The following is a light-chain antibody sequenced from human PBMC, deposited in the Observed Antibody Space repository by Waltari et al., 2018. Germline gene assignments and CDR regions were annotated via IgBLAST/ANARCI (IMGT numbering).Light chain of an antibody. V-gene: IGLV2-14*03. CDR3: KSYTGTGSWV. Sequence: QSALTQPASVSGSPGQSITIFCTGTKSDVGFYNYVSWYQQHPGKAPKVIIYDVSQRPSGISNRFSGSKSGNTASLTISGLHADDEADYYCKSYTGTGSWVFGGGTKLTVL. CDR2: DVS. J-gene: IGLJ3*02. CDR1: KSDVGFYNY.